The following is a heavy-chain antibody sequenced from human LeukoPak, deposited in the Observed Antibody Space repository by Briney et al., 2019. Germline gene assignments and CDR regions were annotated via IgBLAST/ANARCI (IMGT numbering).Heavy chain of an antibody. Sequence: GESLKISCKGSGYSFTSYWISWVRQMPGKGLEWMGRIDDSDSYTNYSPSFQGHVTISDDKSISTSFLKWSSLKASATAMYYCARHESGSYSPYYFDYWGQGTLVTVSS. D-gene: IGHD1-26*01. J-gene: IGHJ4*02. CDR1: GYSFTSYW. CDR2: IDDSDSYT. CDR3: ARHESGSYSPYYFDY. V-gene: IGHV5-10-1*01.